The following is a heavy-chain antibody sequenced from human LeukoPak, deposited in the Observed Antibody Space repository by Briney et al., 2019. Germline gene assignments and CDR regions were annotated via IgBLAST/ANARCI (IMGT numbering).Heavy chain of an antibody. V-gene: IGHV1-8*01. D-gene: IGHD3-3*01. Sequence: ASVKLSCKASGYTFTSYDINWVRQATGQGLEWMGWMNPNSGNTGYAQKFQGRVTMTRNTSISTAYMELSSLRSEDTAVYYCARPDFWSGYYDAGGDYWGQGTLVTVSS. CDR3: ARPDFWSGYYDAGGDY. CDR2: MNPNSGNT. CDR1: GYTFTSYD. J-gene: IGHJ4*02.